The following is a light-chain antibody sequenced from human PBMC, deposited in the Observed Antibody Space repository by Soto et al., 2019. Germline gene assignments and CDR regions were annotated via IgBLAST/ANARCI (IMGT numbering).Light chain of an antibody. V-gene: IGLV2-23*01. CDR3: CSYARSNFV. Sequence: QSALTQPASVSGSPGQSITISCTGTSSDVGNYNLVSWYHQHPGKAPKLMIYEDIERPSGVFDRFSGSKSGNTASLTVSGLQAEDEADSYCCSYARSNFVFGTGTKLTVL. CDR2: EDI. J-gene: IGLJ1*01. CDR1: SSDVGNYNL.